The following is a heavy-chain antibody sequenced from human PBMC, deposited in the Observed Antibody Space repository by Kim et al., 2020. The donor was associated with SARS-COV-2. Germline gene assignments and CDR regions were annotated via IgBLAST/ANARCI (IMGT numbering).Heavy chain of an antibody. CDR2: MNPNSGNT. J-gene: IGHJ4*02. CDR1: GYTFTSYD. V-gene: IGHV1-8*01. Sequence: ASVKVSCKASGYTFTSYDINWVRQATGQGLEWMGWMNPNSGNTGYAQKFQGRVTMTRNTSISTAYMELSSLRSEDTAVYYCARGSQPSYGDYPQAHDYWGQGTLVTVSS. CDR3: ARGSQPSYGDYPQAHDY. D-gene: IGHD4-17*01.